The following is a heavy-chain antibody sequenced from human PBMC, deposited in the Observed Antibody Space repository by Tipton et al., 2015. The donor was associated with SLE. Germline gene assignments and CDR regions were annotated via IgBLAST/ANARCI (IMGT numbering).Heavy chain of an antibody. Sequence: GSLRLSCAASGFIFSDYYMSWIRQAPGKGLEWVSYISSSGAIKYYADSVKGRFTISRDNAQNSLFLQMNRLRGEDAAVYYCARDQGVVMNPAYFFDHWGRGTLVTVAS. CDR1: GFIFSDYY. CDR3: ARDQGVVMNPAYFFDH. V-gene: IGHV3-11*04. J-gene: IGHJ4*02. D-gene: IGHD3-3*01. CDR2: ISSSGAIK.